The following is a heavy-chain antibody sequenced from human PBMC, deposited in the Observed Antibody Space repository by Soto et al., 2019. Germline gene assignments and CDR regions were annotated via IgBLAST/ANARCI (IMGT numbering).Heavy chain of an antibody. CDR1: GFTFSSYA. Sequence: EVQLLESGGGLVQPGGSLRLSCAASGFTFSSYAMTWVRQAPGKGLEWVSAISGSGGSTYYADSVKGRFTISRDNYKNPLYLQMNSLRAEDTAVYYCAKGLRYYDFWRGSSPGQQLVPYWGQGTLVTVSS. CDR3: AKGLRYYDFWRGSSPGQQLVPY. J-gene: IGHJ4*02. CDR2: ISGSGGST. V-gene: IGHV3-23*01. D-gene: IGHD3-3*01.